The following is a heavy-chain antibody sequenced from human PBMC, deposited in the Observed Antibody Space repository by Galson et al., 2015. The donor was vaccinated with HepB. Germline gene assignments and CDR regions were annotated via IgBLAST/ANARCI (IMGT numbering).Heavy chain of an antibody. CDR3: AGTRLRLSNWFDP. Sequence: SLRLSCAASGFTFSSYSMNWVRQAPGKGLEWVSYISSSSSTIYYADSVKGRFTISRDNAKNSLYLQMNSLRAEDTAVYYCAGTRLRLSNWFDPWGQGTLVTVSS. D-gene: IGHD5-12*01. CDR2: ISSSSSTI. V-gene: IGHV3-48*01. CDR1: GFTFSSYS. J-gene: IGHJ5*02.